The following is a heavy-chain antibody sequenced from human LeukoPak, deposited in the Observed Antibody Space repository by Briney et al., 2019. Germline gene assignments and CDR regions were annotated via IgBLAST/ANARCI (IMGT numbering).Heavy chain of an antibody. V-gene: IGHV4-59*01. Sequence: SETLSLTCTVSGGSISSYYWSWIRQPPGKGLEWIGYIYYSGSTNYNPSLKSRVTISVDTSKNQFSLKLSSVTAADTAVYYCARSKSRDFFDYWGQGTLVTVSS. CDR2: IYYSGST. J-gene: IGHJ4*02. D-gene: IGHD5-24*01. CDR1: GGSISSYY. CDR3: ARSKSRDFFDY.